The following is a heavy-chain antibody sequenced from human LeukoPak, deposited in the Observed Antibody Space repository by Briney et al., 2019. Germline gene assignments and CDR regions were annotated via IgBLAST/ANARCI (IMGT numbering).Heavy chain of an antibody. CDR1: GGSISSSYS. V-gene: IGHV4-38-2*02. CDR2: IYHSGST. J-gene: IGHJ4*02. Sequence: SETLSLTCTVSGGSISSSYSWGWIRQPPGKGLEWIGNIYHSGSTYYNPSLKSRVTISVDTSKNQFSLKLSSVTAADTAVYYCARVLKGRAPFDYWGQGTLVTVSS. CDR3: ARVLKGRAPFDY.